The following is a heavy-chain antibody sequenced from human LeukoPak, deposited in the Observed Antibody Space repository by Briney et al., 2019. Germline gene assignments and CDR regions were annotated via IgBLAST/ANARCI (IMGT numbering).Heavy chain of an antibody. CDR3: ARDLYYYDSSCYLDY. D-gene: IGHD3-22*01. Sequence: ASVKVSCKASGYTFTRYGISWVRQAPGQGLEWMGWISAYNGNTNYAQKLQGRVTMTTDTSTSTAYMELRSLRSDDTAVYYCARDLYYYDSSCYLDYWGQGTLVTVSS. J-gene: IGHJ4*02. V-gene: IGHV1-18*01. CDR2: ISAYNGNT. CDR1: GYTFTRYG.